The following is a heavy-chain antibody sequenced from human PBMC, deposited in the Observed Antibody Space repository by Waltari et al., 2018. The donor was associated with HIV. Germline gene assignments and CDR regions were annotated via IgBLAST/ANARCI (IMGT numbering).Heavy chain of an antibody. CDR3: ARHLPNYNDRGGNWFDP. Sequence: QLQLQESVPGLVKPSETLSLTCTVSGGSIRTSSYYCVWIRQPPGKGLEWNGSSSYSGSRNYYTSLKSRVTISVETSKNQFSLRLSSVTAADTAVYYCARHLPNYNDRGGNWFDPWGQGTLVTVSS. CDR2: SSYSGSR. V-gene: IGHV4-39*01. CDR1: GGSIRTSSYY. J-gene: IGHJ5*02. D-gene: IGHD3-22*01.